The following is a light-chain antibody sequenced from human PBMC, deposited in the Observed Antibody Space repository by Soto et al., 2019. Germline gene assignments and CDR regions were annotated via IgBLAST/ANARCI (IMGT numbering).Light chain of an antibody. Sequence: EIVLTQSPGTLSLSPGERATLSCRASQSLSSYLAWYQQKPGQAPRLLIYDAYNRATGIPPRFSGSGSGTDFTLTFSSLETEDSAVYYCQQYGSSARTVGQGTNVEIK. CDR3: QQYGSSART. J-gene: IGKJ1*01. CDR2: DAY. V-gene: IGKV3-11*01. CDR1: QSLSSY.